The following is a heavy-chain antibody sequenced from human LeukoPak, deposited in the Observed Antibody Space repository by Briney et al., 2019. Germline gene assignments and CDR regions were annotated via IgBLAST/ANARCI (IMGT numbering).Heavy chain of an antibody. CDR2: LTSGGST. J-gene: IGHJ4*02. CDR3: ARETGGFDY. Sequence: GSLRLSCEASGFTFSSYAISWVRQAPGKGLEWVSALTSGGSTYYADSVKGRFTISRDNSKNTLFLQMNSLRAEDTAVYYCARETGGFDYWGQGTLVTVSS. V-gene: IGHV3-23*01. CDR1: GFTFSSYA. D-gene: IGHD1-26*01.